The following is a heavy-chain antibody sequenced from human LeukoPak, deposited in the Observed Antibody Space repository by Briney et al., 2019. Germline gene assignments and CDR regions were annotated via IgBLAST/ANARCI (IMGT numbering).Heavy chain of an antibody. J-gene: IGHJ5*02. CDR1: GYSISSDYY. CDR2: IFHNGNT. V-gene: IGHV4-38-2*02. Sequence: PSETLSLTCTVSGYSISSDYYWGWIRQPPGKGLEWIGNIFHNGNTYYNPSLKSRVTMSVDTSKNQFSLKLSSVTAADTAVYYCARVRYFDWYPGWFDPWGQGTLVTVSS. CDR3: ARVRYFDWYPGWFDP. D-gene: IGHD3-9*01.